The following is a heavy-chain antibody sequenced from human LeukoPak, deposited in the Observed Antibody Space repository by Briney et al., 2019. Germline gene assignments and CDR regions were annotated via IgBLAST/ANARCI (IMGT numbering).Heavy chain of an antibody. J-gene: IGHJ4*02. CDR3: ARGATTFY. Sequence: QPGRSLRLSCAASGFIFSNSAMHWVRQAPGKGLEWVSYISSSGSTTYYADSVKGRFTISRDNAKNSLYLQMNSLRAEDSAVYYCARGATTFYWGQGTLVTVSS. CDR2: ISSSGSTT. V-gene: IGHV3-48*03. D-gene: IGHD1-26*01. CDR1: GFIFSNSA.